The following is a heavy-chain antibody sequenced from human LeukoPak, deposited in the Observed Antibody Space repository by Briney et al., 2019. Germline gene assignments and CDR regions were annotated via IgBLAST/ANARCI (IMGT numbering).Heavy chain of an antibody. V-gene: IGHV3-7*01. CDR1: GFTFSRDW. D-gene: IGHD3-3*01. J-gene: IGHJ5*02. Sequence: PGGSLRLSCAASGFTFSRDWMSWVRQAPGKGLEWVANIKEDGSEKYYVDSVKGRFTISRDNAKNSVYLQMNSLRAEDTAVYYCARDRFGVVKGFDPWGQGTLVTVSS. CDR3: ARDRFGVVKGFDP. CDR2: IKEDGSEK.